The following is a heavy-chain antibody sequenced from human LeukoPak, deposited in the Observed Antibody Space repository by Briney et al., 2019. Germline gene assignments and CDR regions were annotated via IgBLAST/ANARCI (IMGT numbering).Heavy chain of an antibody. CDR1: GFTFSDYT. CDR2: ISTAGNYI. Sequence: PGGSLRLSCAASGFTFSDYTMNWVRQAPGKGLEWLSSISTAGNYIFYADSVQGRFTIPRDNANDSLYLEMKSLRVEDTATYYCATNLFCASASCLWGQGTLVTVSS. CDR3: ATNLFCASASCL. J-gene: IGHJ4*02. V-gene: IGHV3-21*01. D-gene: IGHD2-2*01.